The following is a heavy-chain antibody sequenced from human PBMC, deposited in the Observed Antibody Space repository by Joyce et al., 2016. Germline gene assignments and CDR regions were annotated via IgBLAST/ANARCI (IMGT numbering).Heavy chain of an antibody. J-gene: IGHJ6*02. V-gene: IGHV4-39*01. CDR3: ARHVGPTPYGSGEYYYHYGMDV. CDR1: DDSIRRSTFY. CDR2: TSWGGKT. Sequence: QLQLQESGPGLVTPSETLSLTCTVSDDSIRRSTFYWGWIRQPPGRGLEWIGTTSWGGKTYYSPSPIGRVTIAVNTPKGQFSLKVISVTAADTAVYYCARHVGPTPYGSGEYYYHYGMDVWGRGITVNVSS. D-gene: IGHD3-10*01.